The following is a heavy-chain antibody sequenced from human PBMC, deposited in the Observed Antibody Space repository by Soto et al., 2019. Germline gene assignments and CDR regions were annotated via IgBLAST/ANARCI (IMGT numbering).Heavy chain of an antibody. J-gene: IGHJ4*02. Sequence: SETLSLTCTVSNYSISSGYYWGWIRQSPGEGLEWIVSMYHSGTTYYKPSFKSRVTISIDTSKNQFSLKLTSVTSADTAVYFCARVAFGPIDYWGQGTLVTVSS. D-gene: IGHD3-16*01. CDR1: NYSISSGYY. CDR2: MYHSGTT. CDR3: ARVAFGPIDY. V-gene: IGHV4-38-2*02.